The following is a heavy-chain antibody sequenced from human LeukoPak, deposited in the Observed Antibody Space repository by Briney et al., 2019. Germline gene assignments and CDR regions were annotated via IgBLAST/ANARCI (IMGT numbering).Heavy chain of an antibody. J-gene: IGHJ6*03. V-gene: IGHV3-33*06. CDR3: AKGYYDFWSGYYYYYYMDV. CDR2: IWYDGSNK. CDR1: GFTFSSYG. Sequence: GGSLRLSCAAPGFTFSSYGMPWVRKAPGKGLGGVAVIWYDGSNKYYADSVKGRFTISRDNSKNTLYLQMNSLRAEDTNVYYCAKGYYDFWSGYYYYYYMDVWGKGTTVTVSS. D-gene: IGHD3-3*01.